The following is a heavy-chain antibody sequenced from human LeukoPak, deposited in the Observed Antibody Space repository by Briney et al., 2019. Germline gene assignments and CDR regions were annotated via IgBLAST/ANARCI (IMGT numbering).Heavy chain of an antibody. CDR2: INSDGSST. V-gene: IGHV3-74*01. Sequence: GGSLRLSCAASGFTFSSYWMHWVRQAPGKGLVWVPRINSDGSSTSYADSVKGRFTISRDNAKNTLYLQMNSLRAEDTAVYYCARDRGAALWGVGGQGTLVTVSS. CDR1: GFTFSSYW. CDR3: ARDRGAALWGV. D-gene: IGHD6-25*01. J-gene: IGHJ4*02.